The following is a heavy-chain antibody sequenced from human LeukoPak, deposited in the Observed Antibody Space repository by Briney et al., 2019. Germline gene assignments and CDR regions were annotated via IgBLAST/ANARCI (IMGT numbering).Heavy chain of an antibody. D-gene: IGHD3-10*01. V-gene: IGHV3-72*01. Sequence: QPGVSLRLSCAVSGFTFSDHYMDWVRQAPGKGLEWIGRSRNEGHSYSTDFAASVRGRASLSRDHSRNSLYLQINSLRTDDTAVYYCVALLRGIGYWGQGTLVTVSS. CDR3: VALLRGIGY. CDR2: SRNEGHSYST. CDR1: GFTFSDHY. J-gene: IGHJ4*02.